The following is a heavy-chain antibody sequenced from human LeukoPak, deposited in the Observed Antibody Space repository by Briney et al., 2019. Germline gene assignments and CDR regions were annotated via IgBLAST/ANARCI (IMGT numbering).Heavy chain of an antibody. V-gene: IGHV3-53*01. Sequence: PGGSLRLSCAASGFTFHIYAMSWVRQAPGKGLEWVSVIYSGGSTYYADSVKGRFTISRDNSKNTLYLQMNSLRAEDTAVYCCARVMGTVTTGYFDYWGQGTLVTVFS. CDR2: IYSGGST. CDR3: ARVMGTVTTGYFDY. D-gene: IGHD4-17*01. CDR1: GFTFHIYA. J-gene: IGHJ4*02.